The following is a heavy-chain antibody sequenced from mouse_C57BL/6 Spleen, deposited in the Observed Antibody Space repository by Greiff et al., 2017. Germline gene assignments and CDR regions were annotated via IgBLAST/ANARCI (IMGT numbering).Heavy chain of an antibody. CDR3: AVLQGDFDV. CDR1: GYTFTSYW. Sequence: VQLQQSGAELVMPGASVKLSCKASGYTFTSYWMHWVKQRPGQGLEWIGEIDPSDSYTNYNQKFKGKSTLTVDKSSSTAYMQLSSLTSEDSAVYYCAVLQGDFDVWGTGTTVTVSS. D-gene: IGHD2-14*01. V-gene: IGHV1-69*01. J-gene: IGHJ1*03. CDR2: IDPSDSYT.